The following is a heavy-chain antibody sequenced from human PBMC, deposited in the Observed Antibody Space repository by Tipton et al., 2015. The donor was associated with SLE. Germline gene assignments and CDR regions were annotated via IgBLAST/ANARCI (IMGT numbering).Heavy chain of an antibody. V-gene: IGHV1-3*01. CDR3: ANEYCSSTSCYRYFQH. Sequence: QLVQSGPEVKKPGASVKVSCKVSGYTLTELSMHWVRQAPGKGLEWMGWINAGNGNTKYSQKFQGRVTITRDTSASTAYMELSSLRSEDTAVYYCANEYCSSTSCYRYFQHWGQGTLVTVSS. D-gene: IGHD2-2*02. J-gene: IGHJ1*01. CDR2: INAGNGNT. CDR1: GYTLTELS.